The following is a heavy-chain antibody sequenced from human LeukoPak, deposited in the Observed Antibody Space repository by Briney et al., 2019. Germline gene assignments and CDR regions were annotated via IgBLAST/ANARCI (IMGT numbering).Heavy chain of an antibody. D-gene: IGHD6-25*01. CDR1: GFTVSSNY. J-gene: IGHJ6*02. V-gene: IGHV3-53*01. CDR2: IYSGGRT. Sequence: GGSLRLSCAASGFTVSSNYMSWVRQAPGRGLEWVSVIYSGGRTYYADSVKGRFTISRDNSKNTLYLQMNSLRAEDTAVYYWARTAGSDSYYYYGMDVWGQGTTVTVSS. CDR3: ARTAGSDSYYYYGMDV.